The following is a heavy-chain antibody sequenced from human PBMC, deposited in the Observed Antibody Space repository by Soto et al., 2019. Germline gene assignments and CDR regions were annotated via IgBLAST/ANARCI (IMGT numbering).Heavy chain of an antibody. CDR1: GFTFSGSA. CDR3: TRWSMGRGVSNWFDR. V-gene: IGHV3-73*01. J-gene: IGHJ5*02. D-gene: IGHD3-10*01. CDR2: IRSKANSYAT. Sequence: EVQLVESGGGLVQPGGSLKLSCAASGFTFSGSAMHWVRQASGKGLEWVGRIRSKANSYATAYAAAGKGRFTISRDYSKTPAYLQMSSRKSGDTVVYYCTRWSMGRGVSNWFDRWGQGTLVTVSS.